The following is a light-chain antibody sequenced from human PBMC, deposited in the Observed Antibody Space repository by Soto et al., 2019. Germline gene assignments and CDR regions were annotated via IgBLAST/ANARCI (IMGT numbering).Light chain of an antibody. V-gene: IGKV1-27*01. CDR3: QKYNNAPFT. CDR1: QGISNY. Sequence: DIQMTQSPSSLSASVGDRVTITCRASQGISNYLAWYQQKPGQVPKLPIYAASTLQSGVPSRFSGSGSGTGFTLTISSLQPEDVATYYCQKYNNAPFTFGPGTKVDIK. CDR2: AAS. J-gene: IGKJ3*01.